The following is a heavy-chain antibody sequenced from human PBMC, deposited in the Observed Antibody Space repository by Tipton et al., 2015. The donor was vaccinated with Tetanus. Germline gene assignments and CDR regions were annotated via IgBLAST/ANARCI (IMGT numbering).Heavy chain of an antibody. CDR1: GGSICINNW. CDR2: IYTCGTT. V-gene: IGHV4-4*02. Sequence: GLVKPSGSLSLTCDVSGGSICINNWWSWVRQSPGKGLEWIGEIYTCGTTNYNPSLKSQVTLSLDKSKNQLYLRLTSVTAADTATYFCVRSRGSYLIDSWCPGTLVTVSS. D-gene: IGHD1-26*01. J-gene: IGHJ5*02. CDR3: VRSRGSYLIDS.